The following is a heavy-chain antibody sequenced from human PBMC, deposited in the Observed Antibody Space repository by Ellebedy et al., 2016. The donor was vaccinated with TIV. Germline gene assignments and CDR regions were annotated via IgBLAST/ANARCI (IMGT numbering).Heavy chain of an antibody. J-gene: IGHJ4*02. CDR2: INPNSGDT. Sequence: ASVKVSCXASGYTFSAYFMHWMRQAPGQGPEWMGWINPNSGDTNYAQKFQGRVTVTRDTSISTAYMELSRLRSDDTAVYYCAREGQWGTTSCPNDCWGQGTLVTVSS. V-gene: IGHV1-2*02. D-gene: IGHD2-2*01. CDR1: GYTFSAYF. CDR3: AREGQWGTTSCPNDC.